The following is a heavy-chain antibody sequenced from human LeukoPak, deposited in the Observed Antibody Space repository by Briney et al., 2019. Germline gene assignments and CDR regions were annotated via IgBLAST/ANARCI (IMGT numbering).Heavy chain of an antibody. V-gene: IGHV3-15*01. D-gene: IGHD3-10*01. CDR1: GFTFSNAW. CDR3: TATMVRGVNSFYYFDY. Sequence: GGSLRLSCAASGFTFSNAWMSWVRQAPGKGLEWVARIKSKTDGGTTDYAAPVQGRFTISRDDSTNTLYLQINSLKTEDTAVYYCTATMVRGVNSFYYFDYWGQGTLVTVSS. J-gene: IGHJ4*02. CDR2: IKSKTDGGTT.